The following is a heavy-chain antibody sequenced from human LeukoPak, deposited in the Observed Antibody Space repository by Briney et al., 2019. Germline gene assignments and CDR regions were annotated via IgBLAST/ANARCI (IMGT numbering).Heavy chain of an antibody. CDR3: ARVSAPGIAVAGGEYFQH. CDR1: GFTFSSYG. V-gene: IGHV3-30*03. CDR2: ISYDGSNK. Sequence: SLRLSCAASGFTFSSYGMHWARQAPGKGLEWVAVISYDGSNKYYADSVKGRFTISRDNSKNTLYLQMNSLRAEDTAVYYCARVSAPGIAVAGGEYFQHWGQGTLVTVSS. J-gene: IGHJ1*01. D-gene: IGHD6-19*01.